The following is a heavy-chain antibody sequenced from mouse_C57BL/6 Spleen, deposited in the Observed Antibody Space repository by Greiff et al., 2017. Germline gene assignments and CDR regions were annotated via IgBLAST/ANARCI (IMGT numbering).Heavy chain of an antibody. Sequence: VQLQQSGAELAKPGASVKLSCKASGYTFTSYWMHWVKQRPGQGLAWIGYINPSSGYTKYNQKFKDKATLTADKISSTAYMQLSSLTYEDSSGVYCARWAYSIYGGFAYWGQGTLVTVSA. D-gene: IGHD2-5*01. CDR3: ARWAYSIYGGFAY. V-gene: IGHV1-7*01. J-gene: IGHJ3*01. CDR2: INPSSGYT. CDR1: GYTFTSYW.